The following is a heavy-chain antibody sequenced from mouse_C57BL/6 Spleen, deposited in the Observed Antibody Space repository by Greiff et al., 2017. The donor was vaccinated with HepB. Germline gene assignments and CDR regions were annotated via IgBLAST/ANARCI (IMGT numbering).Heavy chain of an antibody. D-gene: IGHD1-1*01. CDR1: GFTFSDYG. J-gene: IGHJ1*03. CDR2: ISSGSSTI. Sequence: EVQVVESGGGLVKPGGSLKLSCAASGFTFSDYGMHWVRQAPEKGLEWVAYISSGSSTIYYADTVKGRCTISRDNAKNTMFLQMTSLRSEDTAMYYCARTYGSSHWYFDVWGTGTTVTVSS. CDR3: ARTYGSSHWYFDV. V-gene: IGHV5-17*01.